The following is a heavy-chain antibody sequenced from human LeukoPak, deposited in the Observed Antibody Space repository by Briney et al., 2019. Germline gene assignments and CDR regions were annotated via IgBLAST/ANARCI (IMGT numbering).Heavy chain of an antibody. J-gene: IGHJ4*02. CDR2: IYPGDSDT. CDR3: ASASLYYFDF. Sequence: GESLEISCKGSGYSFTSYWIGWVRQMPGKGLGWIGIIYPGDSDTRYSPSFQGQVTISADKSISTAYLQWSSLKASDTAMYYCASASLYYFDFWGQGTLVTVSS. CDR1: GYSFTSYW. V-gene: IGHV5-51*01.